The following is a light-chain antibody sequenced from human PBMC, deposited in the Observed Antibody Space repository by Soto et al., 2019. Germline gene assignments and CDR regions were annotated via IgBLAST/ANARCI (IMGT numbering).Light chain of an antibody. Sequence: DIQMTQSPSSLSTSVGDRVTITCQASQDIRKYLNWYRQKPGRAPKLLIYGASNLETGVPSRFSGSGYGTDFTFAISSLQPEDIATYFCQHYDNLPPFTFGPGSKVAI. CDR1: QDIRKY. CDR3: QHYDNLPPFT. V-gene: IGKV1-33*01. CDR2: GAS. J-gene: IGKJ3*01.